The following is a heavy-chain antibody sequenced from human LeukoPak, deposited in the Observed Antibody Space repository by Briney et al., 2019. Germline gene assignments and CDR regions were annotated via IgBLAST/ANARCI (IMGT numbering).Heavy chain of an antibody. CDR1: GFTFSDYY. J-gene: IGHJ4*02. V-gene: IGHV3-11*06. CDR3: ARGKPEYSSSWYYFDY. D-gene: IGHD6-13*01. CDR2: ISSSSSYT. Sequence: GGSLRLSCAASGFTFSDYYMSWIRQAPGKGLEWVSYISSSSSYTNYADSVKGRFTISRDNAKNSLYLQMNSLRAEDTAVYYCARGKPEYSSSWYYFDYWSQGTLVTVCS.